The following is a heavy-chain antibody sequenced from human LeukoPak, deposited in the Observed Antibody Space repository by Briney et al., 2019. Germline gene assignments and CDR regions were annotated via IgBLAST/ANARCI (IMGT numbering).Heavy chain of an antibody. CDR1: GGSISSSSYY. J-gene: IGHJ4*02. CDR2: IYYSGST. CDR3: ARQEQEWYISSWTIYFDY. Sequence: PSEALSLTCTVSGGSISSSSYYWGWIRQPPGKGLEWIGSIYYSGSTYYNPSLKSRVTISVDTSKNQFSLKLSSVTAADTAVYYCARQEQEWYISSWTIYFDYWGQGTLVTVSS. D-gene: IGHD6-13*01. V-gene: IGHV4-39*07.